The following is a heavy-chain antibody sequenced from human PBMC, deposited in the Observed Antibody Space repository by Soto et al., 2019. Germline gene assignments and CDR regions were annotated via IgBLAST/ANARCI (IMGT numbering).Heavy chain of an antibody. J-gene: IGHJ5*02. CDR3: AREYDILTGYYNVGWFDP. V-gene: IGHV3-48*02. CDR2: ISSSSSSI. D-gene: IGHD3-9*01. Sequence: EVQLVESGGGLVQPGGSLRLSCAASGFTFSSYSMNWVRQAPGKGLEWVSHISSSSSSIYYADSVRGRFTISRDNAKNSLYLQMNSLRDVDTAVYYCAREYDILTGYYNVGWFDPWGQGTLVTVSS. CDR1: GFTFSSYS.